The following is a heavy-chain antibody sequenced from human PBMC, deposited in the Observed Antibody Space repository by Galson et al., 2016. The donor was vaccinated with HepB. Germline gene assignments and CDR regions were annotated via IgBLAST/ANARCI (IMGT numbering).Heavy chain of an antibody. CDR1: GFIFSNYA. J-gene: IGHJ4*02. D-gene: IGHD3-10*01. V-gene: IGHV3-21*01. CDR3: ATNGPLIRVGELLESLHY. CDR2: ISSTSRYI. Sequence: SLRLSCAASGFIFSNYAMSWVRQAPGRGLEWVSSISSTSRYIYYADSVKGRFTISRDNAKKSVYLQMNSLRAEDSAVYCCATNGPLIRVGELLESLHYWGQGILVTVSS.